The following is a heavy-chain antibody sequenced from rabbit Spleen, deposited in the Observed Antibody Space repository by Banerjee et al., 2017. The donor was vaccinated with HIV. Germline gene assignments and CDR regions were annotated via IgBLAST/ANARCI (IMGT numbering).Heavy chain of an antibody. V-gene: IGHV1S45*01. Sequence: QEQLVESGGGLVKPEGSLTLTCTASGFSFSDSNWICWVRQAPGKGLEWIACIYGDIGGTTYHASWARGRVTVSRTSSTTVTLQMTSLTAADTATYFCARSDSDGGYNFASGLWGQGTLVTVS. CDR2: IYGDIGGTT. CDR1: GFSFSDSNW. D-gene: IGHD1-1*01. J-gene: IGHJ4*01. CDR3: ARSDSDGGYNFASGL.